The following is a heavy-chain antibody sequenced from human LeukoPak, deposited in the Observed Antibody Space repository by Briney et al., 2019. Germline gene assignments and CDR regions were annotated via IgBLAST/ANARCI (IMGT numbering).Heavy chain of an antibody. V-gene: IGHV3-23*01. J-gene: IGHJ6*03. D-gene: IGHD3-10*01. CDR2: ISGSGGST. Sequence: PGGSLRLSCAASGFTFSSYAMSWVRQAPGKGLEWVSAISGSGGSTYYADSVKGRFTISRDNSKNTLYLQMNSLRAEDTAVYYRAKMVRGYYYMDVWGKGTTVTVSS. CDR3: AKMVRGYYYMDV. CDR1: GFTFSSYA.